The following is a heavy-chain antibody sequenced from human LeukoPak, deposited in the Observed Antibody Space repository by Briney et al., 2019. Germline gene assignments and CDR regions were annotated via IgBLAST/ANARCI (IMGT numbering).Heavy chain of an antibody. CDR1: GGSISSSSYY. Sequence: SETLSLTCTVSGGSISSSSYYWGWIRQPPGKGLEWIGSSYYSGSTYYNPSLKSRVTISVDTSKNQFSLKLSSVTAADTAVYYCAKTCYDYVWGSYRQRDYWGQGTLVTVSS. CDR3: AKTCYDYVWGSYRQRDY. V-gene: IGHV4-39*01. D-gene: IGHD3-16*02. CDR2: SYYSGST. J-gene: IGHJ4*02.